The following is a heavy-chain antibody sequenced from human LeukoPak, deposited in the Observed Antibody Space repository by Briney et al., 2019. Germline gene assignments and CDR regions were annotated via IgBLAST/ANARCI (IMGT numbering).Heavy chain of an antibody. J-gene: IGHJ6*03. D-gene: IGHD6-19*01. CDR3: VGSPYSSGWYPFGGYYYYYYVDV. V-gene: IGHV1-69*05. CDR2: IIPIFGTA. CDR1: GGTFSSYA. Sequence: GASVKVSCKASGGTFSSYAISWVRQAPGQGLEWMGGIIPIFGTANYAQKFQGRVTITTDESTSTAYMELSSLRSEDTAVYYCVGSPYSSGWYPFGGYYYYYYVDVWGKGTTVTVSS.